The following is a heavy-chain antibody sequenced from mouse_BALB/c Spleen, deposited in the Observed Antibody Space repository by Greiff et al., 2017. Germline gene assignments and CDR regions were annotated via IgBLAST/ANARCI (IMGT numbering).Heavy chain of an antibody. CDR3: ARNLGNYYFDY. D-gene: IGHD2-1*01. V-gene: IGHV1-7*01. CDR2: INPSTGYT. CDR1: GYTFTSYW. J-gene: IGHJ2*01. Sequence: QVQLQQSGAELAKPGASVKMSCKASGYTFTSYWMHWVKQRPGQGLEWIGYINPSTGYTEYNQKFKDKATLTADKSSSTAYMQLSSLTSEDSAVYYCARNLGNYYFDYWGQGTTLTVSS.